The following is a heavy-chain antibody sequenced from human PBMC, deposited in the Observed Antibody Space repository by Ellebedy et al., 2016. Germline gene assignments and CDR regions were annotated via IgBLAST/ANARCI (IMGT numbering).Heavy chain of an antibody. V-gene: IGHV3-23*01. CDR2: IRGSGVGT. J-gene: IGHJ3*01. CDR3: AKDFLYGWGEAFDV. D-gene: IGHD3-16*01. Sequence: GESLKISXAASGFSFSSYDMTWVRQAPGKGLEWVSGIRGSGVGTYYADSVKGRFTISRDNSRNTLYLQMNSLRAEDTAVYYCAKDFLYGWGEAFDVWGQGTMVTVSS. CDR1: GFSFSSYD.